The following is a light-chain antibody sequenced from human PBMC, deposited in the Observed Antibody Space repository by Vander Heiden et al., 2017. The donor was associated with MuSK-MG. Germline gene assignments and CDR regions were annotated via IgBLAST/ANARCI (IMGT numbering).Light chain of an antibody. V-gene: IGKV1-39*01. J-gene: IGKJ1*01. CDR3: KQPVT. CDR2: AAS. CDR1: QSISSY. Sequence: DIQMPQSPSSLSASVGDRVTITCRASQSISSYLNWYQQKPGKAPKLLIYAASSLQSGVPSRFSGSGSGTDFTLTISSLQPEDFANYYCKQPVTFGQGTQVEIK.